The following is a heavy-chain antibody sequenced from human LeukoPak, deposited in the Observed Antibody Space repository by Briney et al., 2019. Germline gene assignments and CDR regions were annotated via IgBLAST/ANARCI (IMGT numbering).Heavy chain of an antibody. CDR2: INPNSGGT. Sequence: GASVKVSCKASGYTFTGYYMHWVRQAPGQGLEWMGWINPNSGGTNYAQKFQGRVTMTRDTSISTAYMELSRLRSDDTAVYYCARSARYYDFWSGYSDYYYYGMDVWGQGTTVTVSS. CDR3: ARSARYYDFWSGYSDYYYYGMDV. D-gene: IGHD3-3*01. CDR1: GYTFTGYY. V-gene: IGHV1-2*02. J-gene: IGHJ6*02.